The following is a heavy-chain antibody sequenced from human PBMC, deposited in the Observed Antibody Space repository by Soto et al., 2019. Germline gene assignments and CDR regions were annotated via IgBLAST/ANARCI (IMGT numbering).Heavy chain of an antibody. J-gene: IGHJ3*02. V-gene: IGHV1-18*04. D-gene: IGHD1-26*01. CDR1: GYTFTSYG. CDR3: ARDRLKWELLIPSAFDI. CDR2: ISAYNGNT. Sequence: ASVKVSCKASGYTFTSYGISWVRQAPGQGLEWMGWISAYNGNTNYAQKLQGRVTMTTDTSTSTAYMELRSLRSDDTAVYYCARDRLKWELLIPSAFDIWGQGTMVTVSS.